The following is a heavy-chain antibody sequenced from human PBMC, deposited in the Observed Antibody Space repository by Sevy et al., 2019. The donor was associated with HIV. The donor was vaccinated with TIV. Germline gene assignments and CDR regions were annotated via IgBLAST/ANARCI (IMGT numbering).Heavy chain of an antibody. Sequence: ASVKVSCKASGYTFTSYGISWVRQAPGQGLEWMGWISAYNGNTNYAQKLQGRVTMTTDTSTSTAYMEPRSLRSDDTAVYYCAGDYAAYGGVVDDLDAFDIWGQGTMVTVSS. V-gene: IGHV1-18*01. J-gene: IGHJ3*02. D-gene: IGHD2-15*01. CDR1: GYTFTSYG. CDR2: ISAYNGNT. CDR3: AGDYAAYGGVVDDLDAFDI.